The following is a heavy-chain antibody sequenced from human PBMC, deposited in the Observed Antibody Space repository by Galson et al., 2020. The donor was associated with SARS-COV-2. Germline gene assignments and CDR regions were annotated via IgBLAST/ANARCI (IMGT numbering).Heavy chain of an antibody. J-gene: IGHJ4*02. V-gene: IGHV3-30*18. D-gene: IGHD2-21*02. CDR1: GFTFSSYG. CDR3: AKDLLEMLAYCGGDCYSRN. CDR2: ISYDGSNK. Sequence: GESLKISCAASGFTFSSYGMHWVRQAPGKGLEWVAVISYDGSNKYYADSVKGRFTISRDNSKNTLYLQMNSLRAEDTAVYYCAKDLLEMLAYCGGDCYSRNWGQGTLVTVSS.